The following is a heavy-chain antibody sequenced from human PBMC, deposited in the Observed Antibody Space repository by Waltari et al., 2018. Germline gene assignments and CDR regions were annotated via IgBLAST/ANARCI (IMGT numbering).Heavy chain of an antibody. CDR3: ARDFAYGASDY. CDR1: GFIFSNSW. J-gene: IGHJ4*02. Sequence: EGQLVESGGDLVQPGGSLRLSCVAPGFIFSNSWMSWVRQAPGKGLEWLAERHPDGRQTYYAGSVKGRFTISRDDDKNSLYLQMSSLRAEDTAAYYCARDFAYGASDYWGRGTLVTVSS. CDR2: RHPDGRQT. D-gene: IGHD4-17*01. V-gene: IGHV3-7*03.